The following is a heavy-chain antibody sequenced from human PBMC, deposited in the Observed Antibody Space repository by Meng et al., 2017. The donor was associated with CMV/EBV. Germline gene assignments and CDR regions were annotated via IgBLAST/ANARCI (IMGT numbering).Heavy chain of an antibody. CDR1: GGSISSGDYY. CDR2: IYYSGST. V-gene: IGHV4-30-4*08. D-gene: IGHD2-2*01. J-gene: IGHJ4*02. CDR3: ARVGRTSCYDY. Sequence: QVQLQASGPGLVKPSQTLSLPCTVPGGSISSGDYYWSWIRQPPGKGLEWIGYIYYSGSTYYNPSLKSRVTISVDTSKNQFSLKLSSVTAADTAVYYCARVGRTSCYDYWGQGTLVTVSS.